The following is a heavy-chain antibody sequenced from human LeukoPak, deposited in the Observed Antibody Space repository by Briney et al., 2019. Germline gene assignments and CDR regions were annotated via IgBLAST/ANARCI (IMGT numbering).Heavy chain of an antibody. J-gene: IGHJ6*02. Sequence: GASVEVSCKASGYTFTSYGISWVRQAPGQGLEWMGWISAYNGNTNYAQKLQGRVTMTTDTSTSTAYMGLRSLRSDDTAVYYCARDGIAAAEDYYYGMDVWGQGTTVTVSS. CDR2: ISAYNGNT. V-gene: IGHV1-18*01. CDR1: GYTFTSYG. CDR3: ARDGIAAAEDYYYGMDV. D-gene: IGHD6-13*01.